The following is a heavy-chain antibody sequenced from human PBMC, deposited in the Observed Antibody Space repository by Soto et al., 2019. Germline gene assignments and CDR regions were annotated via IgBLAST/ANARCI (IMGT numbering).Heavy chain of an antibody. J-gene: IGHJ4*02. D-gene: IGHD3-22*01. CDR2: ISYDGSNK. Sequence: QVQLVESGGGVVQPGRSLRLSCAASGFTFSSYGMHWVRQAPGKGLEWVAVISYDGSNKYYADSVKGRFTISRDNSKNTLYLQMNSLRAKDTAVYYCAKAEYYDSSGLFDYWGQGTLVTVSS. V-gene: IGHV3-30*18. CDR1: GFTFSSYG. CDR3: AKAEYYDSSGLFDY.